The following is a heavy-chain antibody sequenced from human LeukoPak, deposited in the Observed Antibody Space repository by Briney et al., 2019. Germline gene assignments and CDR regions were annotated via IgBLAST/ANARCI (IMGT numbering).Heavy chain of an antibody. Sequence: ASVKVSCKASGYTFTSYDINWVRQATGQGLEWMGWMNPNSGNTGYAQKFQGRITMTRDTSISTAYMELSSLRSEDTAVYYCARSGYDWYYFDYWGQGTLVTVSS. J-gene: IGHJ4*02. D-gene: IGHD5-12*01. CDR1: GYTFTSYD. CDR2: MNPNSGNT. V-gene: IGHV1-8*01. CDR3: ARSGYDWYYFDY.